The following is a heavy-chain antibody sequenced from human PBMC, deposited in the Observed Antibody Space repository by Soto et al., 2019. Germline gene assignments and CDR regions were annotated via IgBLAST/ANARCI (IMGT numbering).Heavy chain of an antibody. CDR3: VRVVSLVPTACTHSYCHMDV. D-gene: IGHD2-2*01. CDR2: IIPIVGTG. V-gene: IGHV1-69*01. Sequence: QVQLVQSGAEVRKPGSSVTVSCKASGGTFSNYAISWVRQAPGQGLEWMGGIIPIVGTGSYAHKLQGRVTITADESSSTAYLVLSSLRFEDAAVYYCVRVVSLVPTACTHSYCHMDVWGPGTTVTVSS. CDR1: GGTFSNYA. J-gene: IGHJ6*02.